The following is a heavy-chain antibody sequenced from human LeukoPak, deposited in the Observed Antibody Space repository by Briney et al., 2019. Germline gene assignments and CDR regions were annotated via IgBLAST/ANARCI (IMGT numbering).Heavy chain of an antibody. J-gene: IGHJ4*02. Sequence: GGSLRLSCAASGFTFSGSAMHWVRQASGKGLERVAVISYDGSNKYYADSVKGRFTISRDNYKNTLYLQMNSLRAEDTAVYYCARGKYCSSTSCDYYFDYWGQGTLVTVSS. CDR1: GFTFSGSA. D-gene: IGHD2-2*01. CDR3: ARGKYCSSTSCDYYFDY. CDR2: ISYDGSNK. V-gene: IGHV3-30*04.